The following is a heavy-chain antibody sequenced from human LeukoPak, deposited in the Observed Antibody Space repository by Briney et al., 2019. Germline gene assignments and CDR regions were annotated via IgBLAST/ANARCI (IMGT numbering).Heavy chain of an antibody. J-gene: IGHJ4*02. CDR2: TSGRSSTT. V-gene: IGHV3-48*01. CDR1: AITFVTYC. CDR3: ARVKSVEMGASFFDY. Sequence: PGGSLRLSCTDSAITFVTYCLNWVRQPPGKGLEWISYTSGRSSTTYYADSVQGRFTISRDNAQKSLYLQMNSLRGDDTAVYYCARVKSVEMGASFFDYWGQGTLVTVSS. D-gene: IGHD1-26*01.